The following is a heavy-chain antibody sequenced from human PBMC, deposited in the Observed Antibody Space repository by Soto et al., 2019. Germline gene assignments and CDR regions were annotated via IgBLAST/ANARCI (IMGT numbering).Heavy chain of an antibody. D-gene: IGHD5-18*01. CDR2: IIPIFGTA. J-gene: IGHJ5*02. V-gene: IGHV1-69*13. CDR3: ARGGHSYDLNWFDT. CDR1: GGTFSSYA. Sequence: SVKVSCKASGGTFSSYAISWLRQAPGQGLEWMGGIIPIFGTANYAQKFQGRVTITADESTSTAYMELSSLRSDDTAVYYCARGGHSYDLNWFDTWGQGTLVTVSS.